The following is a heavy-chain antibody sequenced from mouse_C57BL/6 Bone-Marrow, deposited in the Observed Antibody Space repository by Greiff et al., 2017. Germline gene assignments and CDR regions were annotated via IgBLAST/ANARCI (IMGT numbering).Heavy chain of an antibody. J-gene: IGHJ4*01. Sequence: QVQLKQSGAELARPGASVKMSCKASGYTFTSYTMHWVKQRPGQGLEWIGYINPSSGYTKYNQKFKDKATLTADKSSSTAYMQLSSLTSEDSAVYYCARGLLYYYAMDYWGQGTSVTVSS. CDR3: ARGLLYYYAMDY. CDR2: INPSSGYT. D-gene: IGHD6-1*01. V-gene: IGHV1-4*01. CDR1: GYTFTSYT.